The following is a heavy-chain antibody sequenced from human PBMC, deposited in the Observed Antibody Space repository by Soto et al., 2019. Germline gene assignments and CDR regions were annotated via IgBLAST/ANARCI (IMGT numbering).Heavy chain of an antibody. CDR2: IYYSGST. CDR3: ARESIAARPGP. V-gene: IGHV4-39*02. D-gene: IGHD6-6*01. J-gene: IGHJ5*02. Sequence: SETLSLTCTVSGGSISSSSYYWGWIRQPPGKGLEWIGSIYYSGSTYYNPSLKSRVTISVDTSKNQFSLKLSSVTAADTAVYYCARESIAARPGPWGQGTTVTVSS. CDR1: GGSISSSSYY.